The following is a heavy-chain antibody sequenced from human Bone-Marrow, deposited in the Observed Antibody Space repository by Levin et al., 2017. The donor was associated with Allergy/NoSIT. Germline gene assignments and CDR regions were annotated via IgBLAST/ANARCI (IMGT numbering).Heavy chain of an antibody. Sequence: PGGSLRLSCAASGFTFSSYTMNWVRQAPGKGLEWVSSIRGSSSYITFSDSVKGRLTISRDNAKNSLYLQMNNLRAEDPAVYYCARRNDFWSRTHGGYYFFMDVWGKGTTVTVSS. D-gene: IGHD3-3*01. CDR3: ARRNDFWSRTHGGYYFFMDV. CDR2: IRGSSSYI. V-gene: IGHV3-21*01. CDR1: GFTFSSYT. J-gene: IGHJ6*03.